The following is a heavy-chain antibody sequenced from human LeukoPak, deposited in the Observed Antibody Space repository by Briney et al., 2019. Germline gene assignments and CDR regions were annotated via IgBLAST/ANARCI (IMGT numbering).Heavy chain of an antibody. D-gene: IGHD6-19*01. CDR3: AREAYSSGWSYYFDY. Sequence: GGSLRLSCAASGFTFSSYAMYWVRQAPGKGLEYVSAISSNGGSTYYANSVKGRFTISRDNSKNTLYLQMNSLRAEDTAVYYCAREAYSSGWSYYFDYWGQGTLVTVSS. V-gene: IGHV3-64*01. CDR2: ISSNGGST. J-gene: IGHJ4*02. CDR1: GFTFSSYA.